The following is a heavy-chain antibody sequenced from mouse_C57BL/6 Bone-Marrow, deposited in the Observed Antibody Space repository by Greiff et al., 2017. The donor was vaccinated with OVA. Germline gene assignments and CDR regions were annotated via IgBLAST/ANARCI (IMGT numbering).Heavy chain of an antibody. J-gene: IGHJ3*01. V-gene: IGHV5-2*03. CDR2: INSDGGST. CDR3: ARMVYYGNWAWFAY. D-gene: IGHD2-1*01. CDR1: EYEFPSHD. Sequence: EVKLVESGGGLVQPGESLKLSCESNEYEFPSHDMSWVRKTPEKRLELVAAINSDGGSTYYPDTMERRFIISRDNTKKTLYLQMSSLRSEDTALYYCARMVYYGNWAWFAYWGQGTLVTVSA.